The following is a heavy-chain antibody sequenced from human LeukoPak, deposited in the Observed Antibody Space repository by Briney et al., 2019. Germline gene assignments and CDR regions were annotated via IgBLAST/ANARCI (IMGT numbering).Heavy chain of an antibody. J-gene: IGHJ6*02. Sequence: PGGSLRLSCAASGFTFSDYYMSWIRQAPGKGLEWVSYISSSGSTIYYADSVKGRFTISRDNAKNSLYLQMNSLRAEDTAVYYCARGTAHYDILTDGSYGMDVWGQGTTVTVSS. CDR3: ARGTAHYDILTDGSYGMDV. V-gene: IGHV3-11*01. CDR1: GFTFSDYY. D-gene: IGHD3-9*01. CDR2: ISSSGSTI.